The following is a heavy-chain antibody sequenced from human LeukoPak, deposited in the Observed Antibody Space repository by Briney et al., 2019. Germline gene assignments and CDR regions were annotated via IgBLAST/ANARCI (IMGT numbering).Heavy chain of an antibody. V-gene: IGHV4-59*01. J-gene: IGHJ4*02. Sequence: SETLSLTCTVSGGSISSYYWSWLRQPPGKGLEWIGYIYYSGSTNYNPSLKSRVTISVDTSKNQFPLKLSSVTAADTAVYYCARGTVEMATIPDYWGQGTLVTVSS. CDR2: IYYSGST. D-gene: IGHD5-24*01. CDR3: ARGTVEMATIPDY. CDR1: GGSISSYY.